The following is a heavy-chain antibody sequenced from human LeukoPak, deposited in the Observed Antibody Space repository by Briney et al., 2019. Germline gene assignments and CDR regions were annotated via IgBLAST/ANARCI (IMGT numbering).Heavy chain of an antibody. D-gene: IGHD3-3*01. CDR3: ARHSGLRSPFDP. V-gene: IGHV4-39*01. J-gene: IGHJ5*02. Sequence: PSETLSLTCTVSGGSLSTTNYYWGWIRQPPGRDLEWIGSIYSSGNTYYNPSLESRVTISVDTSKNRLSLKLTSATAADTSVYYCARHSGLRSPFDPWGQGTLVTVSS. CDR2: IYSSGNT. CDR1: GGSLSTTNYY.